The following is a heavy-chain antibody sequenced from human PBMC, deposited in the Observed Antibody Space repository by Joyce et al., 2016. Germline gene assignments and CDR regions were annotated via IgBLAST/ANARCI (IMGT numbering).Heavy chain of an antibody. CDR1: GYTFTGYY. CDR3: ARAVYAIRGLMDI. Sequence: QVQLVQSGAEVKKPGASVNVSCKASGYTFTGYYMHWVRQAPGKGLEWMGLINPHSGITKYAQKFQGWFTMTRDTSSSTVYMEVSRLRSDDTAVYYCARAVYAIRGLMDIWGPGTTITVSS. D-gene: IGHD2-8*01. J-gene: IGHJ6*02. V-gene: IGHV1-2*04. CDR2: INPHSGIT.